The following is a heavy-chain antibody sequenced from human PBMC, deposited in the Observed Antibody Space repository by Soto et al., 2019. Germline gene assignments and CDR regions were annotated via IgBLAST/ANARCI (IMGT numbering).Heavy chain of an antibody. J-gene: IGHJ5*02. CDR3: ARSHSNYYDSRA. CDR1: GGTFSSYA. CDR2: IIPIFGTA. V-gene: IGHV1-69*01. D-gene: IGHD3-22*01. Sequence: QVQLVQSGAEVKKPGSSVKVSCKASGGTFSSYAISWVRQAPGQGLEWMGGIIPIFGTANYAQKFQGRVTITADESTSTAYKELRSLRSEDKAVYYCARSHSNYYDSRAWGQGTLVTVSS.